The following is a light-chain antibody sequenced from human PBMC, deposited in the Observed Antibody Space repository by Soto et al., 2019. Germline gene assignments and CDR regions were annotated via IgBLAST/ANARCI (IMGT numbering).Light chain of an antibody. CDR2: KAS. CDR3: QQYNCYMYT. V-gene: IGKV1-5*03. Sequence: DIPMTQSPSTLSASVGDRVTITCRASQSISSWLAWYQQKPGKAPKLLIYKASSLESGVPSRFSGSGSGTEFTLTISSLQPDDFATYYCQQYNCYMYTFGQGTKLEIK. J-gene: IGKJ2*01. CDR1: QSISSW.